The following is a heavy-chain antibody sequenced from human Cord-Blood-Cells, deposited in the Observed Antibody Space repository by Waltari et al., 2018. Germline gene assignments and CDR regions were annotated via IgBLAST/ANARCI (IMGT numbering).Heavy chain of an antibody. CDR1: GFTFSSYG. V-gene: IGHV3-33*01. J-gene: IGHJ6*02. Sequence: QVQLVESGGGVVQPGRSLRLSCAASGFTFSSYGMHWVRQAPGKGLEWVAVIWYDGSNKYYADSGKGRFTISRDNSKNTLYLQMNSLRAEDTAVYYCARDPRPGGELSYYYYYGMDVWGQGTTVTVSS. CDR2: IWYDGSNK. D-gene: IGHD3-16*02. CDR3: ARDPRPGGELSYYYYYGMDV.